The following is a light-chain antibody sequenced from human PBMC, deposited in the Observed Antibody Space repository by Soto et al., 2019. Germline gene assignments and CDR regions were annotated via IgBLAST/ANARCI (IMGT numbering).Light chain of an antibody. V-gene: IGKV3-11*01. CDR2: DAS. CDR3: QQRSNWPPT. Sequence: EIVLTQSPATLYLSPGERATLSCRASQSVSSYLAWYQQKPGQAPRLLIYDASNRATGIPARFSGSGSGTDVTLTISSLEPEDFAVYYCQQRSNWPPTFGQGTKVEL. CDR1: QSVSSY. J-gene: IGKJ1*01.